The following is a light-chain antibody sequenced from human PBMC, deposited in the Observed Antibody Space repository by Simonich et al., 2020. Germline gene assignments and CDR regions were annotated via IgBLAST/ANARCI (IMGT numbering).Light chain of an antibody. Sequence: QSALTQPASVSGSPGQSITISCPGTSSDVGGYNYVTWYQQHPGKAPKLMIYDVSNRPSGVSRLFSVSKSGNTASLTISGLQAEDEADYYCSSYTSSSHVVFGGGTKLTVL. J-gene: IGLJ2*01. V-gene: IGLV2-14*03. CDR2: DVS. CDR3: SSYTSSSHVV. CDR1: SSDVGGYNY.